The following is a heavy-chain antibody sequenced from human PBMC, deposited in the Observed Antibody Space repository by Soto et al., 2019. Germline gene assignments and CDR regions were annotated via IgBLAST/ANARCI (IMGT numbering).Heavy chain of an antibody. CDR2: ISGSGGST. CDR1: GFTFSSYA. V-gene: IGHV3-23*01. Sequence: GGSLRLSCAASGFTFSSYAMSWVRQAPGKGLEWVSAISGSGGSTYYADSVKGRFTISRDNSKNTLYLQMNSLRAEDTAVYYCAKELTAYGGASSLDAFDIWGQGTMVTVSS. J-gene: IGHJ3*02. D-gene: IGHD3-16*01. CDR3: AKELTAYGGASSLDAFDI.